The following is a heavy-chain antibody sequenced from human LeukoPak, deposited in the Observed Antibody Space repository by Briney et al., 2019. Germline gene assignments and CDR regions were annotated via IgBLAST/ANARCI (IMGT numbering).Heavy chain of an antibody. CDR1: GYTFTSQD. V-gene: IGHV1-3*01. J-gene: IGHJ3*02. CDR2: INPDNGDT. CDR3: ARDGHRHYHYDSSGREDAFDI. Sequence: ASVKVSCKTSGYTFTSQDMHWVRQAPGQGLEWVGRINPDNGDTTYSQEFQGRVTITRDTSSSTAYMELRSLRSDDTAVYYCARDGHRHYHYDSSGREDAFDIWGQGTMVTVSS. D-gene: IGHD3-22*01.